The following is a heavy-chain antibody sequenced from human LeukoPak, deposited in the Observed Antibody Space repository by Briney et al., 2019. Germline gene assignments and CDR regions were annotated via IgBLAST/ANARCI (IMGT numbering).Heavy chain of an antibody. V-gene: IGHV3-23*01. CDR3: AKDDYGDYSFDY. J-gene: IGHJ4*02. CDR2: ISGSGGST. D-gene: IGHD4-17*01. Sequence: PGGSLRLSCAASGFTFSSYAMSWVRQAPGKGLEWVSAISGSGGSTYYADSVKRRFTISRDNSKNTLYLQMNSLRAEDTAVYYCAKDDYGDYSFDYGGQGTLVTVSS. CDR1: GFTFSSYA.